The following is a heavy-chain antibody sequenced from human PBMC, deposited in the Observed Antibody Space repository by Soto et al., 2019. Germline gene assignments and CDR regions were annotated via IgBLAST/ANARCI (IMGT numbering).Heavy chain of an antibody. CDR1: GFTFSSYS. CDR2: ISSSSSYI. D-gene: IGHD6-19*01. V-gene: IGHV3-21*01. CDR3: ARDSLAVAGNRRFYY. J-gene: IGHJ4*02. Sequence: PGGSLRLSCAASGFTFSSYSMNWVRQAPGKGLEWVSSISSSSSYIYYADSVKGRFTISRDNAKNSLYLQMNSLRAEDTAVYYCARDSLAVAGNRRFYYWGQGTLVTVSS.